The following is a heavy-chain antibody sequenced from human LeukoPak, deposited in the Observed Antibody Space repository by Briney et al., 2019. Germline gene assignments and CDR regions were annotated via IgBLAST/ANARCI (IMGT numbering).Heavy chain of an antibody. CDR2: IYYSGGT. CDR3: ARGPHTGVNYYDSSGYYY. J-gene: IGHJ4*02. CDR1: GGSISSYY. D-gene: IGHD3-22*01. Sequence: PSETLSLTCTVSGGSISSYYWSWIRQPPGKGLEWIGYIYYSGGTHYNPSLKSRVTISVDTSKNQFSLRLSSVTAADTAVYYCARGPHTGVNYYDSSGYYYWGQGTLVTVSS. V-gene: IGHV4-59*01.